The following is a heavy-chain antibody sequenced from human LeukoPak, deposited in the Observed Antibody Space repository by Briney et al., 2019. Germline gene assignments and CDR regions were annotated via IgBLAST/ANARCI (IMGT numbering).Heavy chain of an antibody. D-gene: IGHD6-13*01. CDR1: GFTFSSYG. J-gene: IGHJ4*02. CDR3: VKGIVAADTRVY. V-gene: IGHV3-30*18. Sequence: GGSLRLSCAASGFTFSSYGMHWVRQAPGKGLEWVAMLSYDGTNKYYADSVKGRFTISRDNSKNTMFLQMNSLRAEDTAVYYCVKGIVAADTRVYWGQGTLVTVS. CDR2: LSYDGTNK.